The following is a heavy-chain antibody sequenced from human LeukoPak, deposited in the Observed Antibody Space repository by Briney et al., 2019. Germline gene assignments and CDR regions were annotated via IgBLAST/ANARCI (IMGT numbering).Heavy chain of an antibody. V-gene: IGHV3-53*01. CDR2: IHTDGIT. Sequence: GGSLRLSCAASGFTVSSDYMTWARQAPGKGLEWVSVIHTDGITHYADSVKGRFTISRDKSTNTLYLQMDSLRAEDTAVYYCAGHDYAEYWGQGTLVTVSS. J-gene: IGHJ4*02. CDR3: AGHDYAEY. CDR1: GFTVSSDY.